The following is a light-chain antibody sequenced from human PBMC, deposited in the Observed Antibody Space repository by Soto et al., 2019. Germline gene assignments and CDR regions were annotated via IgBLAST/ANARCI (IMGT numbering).Light chain of an antibody. CDR2: LTSDGSH. V-gene: IGLV4-69*01. Sequence: QPVLTQSPSASASLGASDKLTCTLSSGHSSYAIAWHQQQPEKGPRYLMKLTSDGSHYKGGGIPDRFSGSSSGAERYLTISSLQSEDEADYYCQTWGTGIQVFGTGTKLTVL. CDR3: QTWGTGIQV. CDR1: SGHSSYA. J-gene: IGLJ1*01.